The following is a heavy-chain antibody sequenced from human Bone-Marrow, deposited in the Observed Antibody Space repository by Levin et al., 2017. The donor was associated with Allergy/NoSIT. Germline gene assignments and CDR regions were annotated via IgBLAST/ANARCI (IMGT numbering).Heavy chain of an antibody. J-gene: IGHJ6*03. Sequence: GESLKISCQVAGYSLSELSIHWVRQAPGKGLEWMGGFDPEEGQTIYAQKFQGRVTMTEDTSTNTAHLELSSLSSEHTAVYYCATGYCNINVCYNYYYRDVWGEGTTVAVSS. CDR3: ATGYCNINVCYNYYYRDV. V-gene: IGHV1-24*01. CDR1: GYSLSELS. CDR2: FDPEEGQT. D-gene: IGHD2-8*01.